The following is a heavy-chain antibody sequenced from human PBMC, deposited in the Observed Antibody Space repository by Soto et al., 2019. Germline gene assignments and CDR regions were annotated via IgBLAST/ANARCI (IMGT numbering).Heavy chain of an antibody. CDR2: ISYDGSNK. V-gene: IGHV3-30*18. CDR1: GFTFSRYS. J-gene: IGHJ4*02. CDR3: AKGGDAD. Sequence: QVQLVDSGGGVVQPGRSLRLSCAASGFTFSRYSMHCVRQAPGKGLERVAVISYDGSNKYYADTVNGRFTISREYSKNTLYLPMTSLRTEDTAIYYGAKGGDADWGQGTLVTGSS. D-gene: IGHD3-10*01.